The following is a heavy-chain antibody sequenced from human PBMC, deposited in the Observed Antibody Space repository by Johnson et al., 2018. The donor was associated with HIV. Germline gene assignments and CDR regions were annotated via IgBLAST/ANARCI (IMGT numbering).Heavy chain of an antibody. CDR1: GFTFSSYD. Sequence: VQLVESGGGLVQPGGSLRLSCAASGFTFSSYDMHWVRQATGKGLEWVSTIGTAVDTYYPGSVKGRFTISRDNSKNTLYLQMNSLRAEDTAVYYCAKGIAAPHDAFDIWGQGTMVTVSS. J-gene: IGHJ3*02. D-gene: IGHD6-6*01. CDR3: AKGIAAPHDAFDI. V-gene: IGHV3-13*01. CDR2: IGTAVDT.